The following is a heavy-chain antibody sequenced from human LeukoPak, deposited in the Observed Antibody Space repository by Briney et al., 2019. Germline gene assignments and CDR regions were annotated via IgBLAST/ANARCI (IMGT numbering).Heavy chain of an antibody. V-gene: IGHV1-2*02. J-gene: IGHJ1*01. D-gene: IGHD4-17*01. Sequence: ASVRVSCKASGYTFTGYYMHWVRQAPGQGLEWMGWINPNSGGTNYAQKFQGRVTMTRDTSISTAYMELSRLRSDDTAVYYCARSGDDYGDYVYFQHWGQGTLVTVSS. CDR2: INPNSGGT. CDR1: GYTFTGYY. CDR3: ARSGDDYGDYVYFQH.